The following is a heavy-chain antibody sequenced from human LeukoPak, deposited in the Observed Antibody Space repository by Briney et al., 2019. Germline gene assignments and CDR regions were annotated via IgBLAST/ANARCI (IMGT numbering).Heavy chain of an antibody. CDR2: ISYDGNNK. J-gene: IGHJ3*02. Sequence: PGGSLRLSCAASGFTFSSYTMHWVRQAPGKGLEWVSLISYDGNNKYYADSVRGRFTISRDNSKNTVYLQMNSLRVEDTAAYYCARPPEPTTVLTRGAAFDIWGQGTMVTVSS. CDR1: GFTFSSYT. CDR3: ARPPEPTTVLTRGAAFDI. V-gene: IGHV3-30-3*01. D-gene: IGHD4-23*01.